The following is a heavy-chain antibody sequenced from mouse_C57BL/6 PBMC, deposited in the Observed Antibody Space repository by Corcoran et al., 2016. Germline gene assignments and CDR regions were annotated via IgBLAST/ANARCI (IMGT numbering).Heavy chain of an antibody. CDR1: GYTFTSYG. V-gene: IGHV1-81*01. CDR3: ARHYGSSPFAY. J-gene: IGHJ3*01. Sequence: QVQLQQSGAELARPGASVKLSCKATGYTFTSYGISWVKQRTGQGLEWIGEIYPRSGNTYYNEKFKGKATLTADKSSSTAYMELRSLTSEDSAVYFCARHYGSSPFAYWGQGTLVTVSA. CDR2: IYPRSGNT. D-gene: IGHD1-1*01.